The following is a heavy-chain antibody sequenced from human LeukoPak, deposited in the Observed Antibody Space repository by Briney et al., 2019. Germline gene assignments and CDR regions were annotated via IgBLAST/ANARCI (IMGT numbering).Heavy chain of an antibody. V-gene: IGHV3-7*01. D-gene: IGHD5-18*01. Sequence: GGSLRLSCAASGFTFSSYWMSWVRKAPGKGLEWVANIKQDGSEKYYVDSVKGRFTISRDNAKNSLYLQMNSLRAEDTAVYYCARDKGPYGYSYGLDYWGQGTLVTVSS. J-gene: IGHJ4*02. CDR2: IKQDGSEK. CDR3: ARDKGPYGYSYGLDY. CDR1: GFTFSSYW.